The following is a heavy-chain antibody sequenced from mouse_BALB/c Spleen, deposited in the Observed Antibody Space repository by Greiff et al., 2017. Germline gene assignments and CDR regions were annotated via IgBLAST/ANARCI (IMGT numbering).Heavy chain of an antibody. CDR1: GYTFTSYY. Sequence: VQLHQSGADLVKPGASVKLSCKASGYTFTSYYMYWVKQRPGQGLAWIGEINPSNGGTNFNEKFKSKATLTVDKSSSTAYMQLSSLTSEDSAVYYCTTGAWFAYWGEGTLVTVSA. CDR3: TTGAWFAY. CDR2: INPSNGGT. V-gene: IGHV1S16*01. J-gene: IGHJ3*01.